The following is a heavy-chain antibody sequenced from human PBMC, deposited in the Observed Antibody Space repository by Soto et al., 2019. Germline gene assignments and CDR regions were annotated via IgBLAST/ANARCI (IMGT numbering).Heavy chain of an antibody. V-gene: IGHV4-34*01. CDR2: INHSGST. CDR3: ARGLKRGGGAKTKKAAMAPWFDY. CDR1: GGSFSGYY. J-gene: IGHJ4*02. Sequence: KTSETLSLTCAVYGGSFSGYYWSWIRQPPGKGLEWIGEINHSGSTNYNPSLKSRVTISVDTSKNQFSLKLSSVTAADTAVYYCARGLKRGGGAKTKKAAMAPWFDYWGQGTLVTVSS. D-gene: IGHD5-18*01.